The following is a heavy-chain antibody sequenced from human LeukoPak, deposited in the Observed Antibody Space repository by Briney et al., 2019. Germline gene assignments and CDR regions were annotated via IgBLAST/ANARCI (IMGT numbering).Heavy chain of an antibody. CDR3: ARSPLGYCSGGSCPSGAFDI. V-gene: IGHV1-69*05. Sequence: SVKVSCKASGGTFSSYAISWVRQAPGQGLEWMGGIIPIFGTANYAQKFQGRVTITTDESTSTAYMELSSLRSEDTAVYYCARSPLGYCSGGSCPSGAFDIWGQGTMVTVSS. D-gene: IGHD2-15*01. CDR2: IIPIFGTA. J-gene: IGHJ3*02. CDR1: GGTFSSYA.